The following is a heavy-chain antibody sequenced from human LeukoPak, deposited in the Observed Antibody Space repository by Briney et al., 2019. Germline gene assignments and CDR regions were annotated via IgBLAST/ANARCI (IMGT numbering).Heavy chain of an antibody. CDR3: ARHSRGYGYSSSYPDY. CDR2: IYYSGST. V-gene: IGHV4-59*08. CDR1: GGSISSYY. Sequence: SETLSLTCTVSGGSISSYYWSWLRQPPGKGLEWIGYIYYSGSTNYNPSLKSRVTISVDTSKNQFSLKLSSVTAAGTAVYYCARHSRGYGYSSSYPDYWGQGTLVTVSS. D-gene: IGHD6-13*01. J-gene: IGHJ4*02.